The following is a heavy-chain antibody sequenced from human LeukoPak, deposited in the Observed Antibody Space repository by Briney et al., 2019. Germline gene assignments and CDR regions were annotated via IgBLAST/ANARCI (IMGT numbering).Heavy chain of an antibody. CDR1: GGPISSYY. CDR3: AVGSSSWSGFYY. V-gene: IGHV4-59*03. D-gene: IGHD6-13*01. J-gene: IGHJ4*02. Sequence: SETLSLTCTVSGGPISSYYWSWIRHPPGKGLVWLGYFYYSGSANYNLSLKRRDTLSVDTSKNQFSLKLSSGTAADTAVYYCAVGSSSWSGFYYWGQGTLVTVSS. CDR2: FYYSGSA.